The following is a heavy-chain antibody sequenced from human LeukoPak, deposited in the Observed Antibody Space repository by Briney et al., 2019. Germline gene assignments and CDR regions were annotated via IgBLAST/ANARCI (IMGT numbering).Heavy chain of an antibody. Sequence: GGSLRLSCAASGFTFSSYGMHWVRQAPGKGLEGVAVISYDGSNKYYADSVKGRFTISRDNSKNTLYLQMNSLRADDTAVYYCVKPVAATLFNGLDVWGQGTTVTVSS. V-gene: IGHV3-30*18. CDR3: VKPVAATLFNGLDV. D-gene: IGHD2-15*01. CDR2: ISYDGSNK. J-gene: IGHJ6*02. CDR1: GFTFSSYG.